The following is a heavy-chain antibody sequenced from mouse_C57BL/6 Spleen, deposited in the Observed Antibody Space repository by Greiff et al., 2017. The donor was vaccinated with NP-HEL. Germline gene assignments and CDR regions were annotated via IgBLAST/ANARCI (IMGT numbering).Heavy chain of an antibody. CDR1: GYAFSSSW. Sequence: VQLQQSGPELVKPGASVKISCKASGYAFSSSWMNWVKQRPGKGLEWIGRIYPGDGDTNYNGKFKGKATLTADKSSSTAYMQLSSLTSEDSAVYFCARKGYGSPYYFDYWGQGTTLTVSS. V-gene: IGHV1-82*01. CDR2: IYPGDGDT. CDR3: ARKGYGSPYYFDY. J-gene: IGHJ2*01. D-gene: IGHD1-1*01.